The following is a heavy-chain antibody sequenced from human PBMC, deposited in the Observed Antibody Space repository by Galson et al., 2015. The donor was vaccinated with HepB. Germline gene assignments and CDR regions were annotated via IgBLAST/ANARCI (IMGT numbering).Heavy chain of an antibody. D-gene: IGHD3-10*01. V-gene: IGHV1-18*04. CDR1: GYTFTSYG. J-gene: IGHJ4*02. CDR3: ARDRPGRRPGSGSPYYFDY. Sequence: SVKVSCKASGYTFTSYGISWVRQAPGQGLEWMGWISGYNGNTNYAQKLQGRVTMTTDTSTSTAYMELRSLRSDDTAVYYCARDRPGRRPGSGSPYYFDYWGQGALVTVSS. CDR2: ISGYNGNT.